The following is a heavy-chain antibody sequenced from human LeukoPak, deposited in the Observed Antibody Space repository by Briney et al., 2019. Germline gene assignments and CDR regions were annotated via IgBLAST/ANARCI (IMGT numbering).Heavy chain of an antibody. CDR2: IHYSGST. CDR1: GGSISSSIYF. V-gene: IGHV4-39*01. J-gene: IGHJ6*03. Sequence: PSETLPLTCTVSGGSISSSIYFWGWIRQPPGKGLEWIGSIHYSGSTYHDPSLKSRVTVSLYTSKNQCSLKLSSVTATDTAVYYCARQLYSSGSYYAPMDVWGKGTTVTISS. CDR3: ARQLYSSGSYYAPMDV. D-gene: IGHD3-10*01.